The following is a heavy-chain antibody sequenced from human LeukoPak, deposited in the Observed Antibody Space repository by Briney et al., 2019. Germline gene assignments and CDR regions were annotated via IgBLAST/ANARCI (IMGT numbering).Heavy chain of an antibody. J-gene: IGHJ6*03. V-gene: IGHV1-69*06. CDR1: GGTFSSYA. CDR3: ARGPTTHHHVNYYYYMDV. CDR2: IIPIFGTA. D-gene: IGHD1-1*01. Sequence: ASVKVSCKASGGTFSSYAISWVRQAPGQGLECMGGIIPIFGTANYAQKFQGRVTITADKSTSTAYMELSSLRSEDTAVYYCARGPTTHHHVNYYYYMDVWGKGTTVTVSS.